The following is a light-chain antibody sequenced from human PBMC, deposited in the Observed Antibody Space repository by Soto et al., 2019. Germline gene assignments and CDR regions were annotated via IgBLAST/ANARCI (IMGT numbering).Light chain of an antibody. V-gene: IGKV3-15*01. CDR3: QQCNNFIT. CDR1: QSVSSN. J-gene: IGKJ5*01. CDR2: GAS. Sequence: EIVMTQSPATLSVSPGERATLSCRASQSVSSNLAWYQQKPGQAPRLLIYGASTRATGIPARFSGSGSGTEVTLTISSLRCEDFAVYYCQQCNNFITFGRGTRLEIK.